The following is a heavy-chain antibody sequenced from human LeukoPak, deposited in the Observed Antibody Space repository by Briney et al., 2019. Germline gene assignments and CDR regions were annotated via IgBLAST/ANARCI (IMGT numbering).Heavy chain of an antibody. CDR2: ISYDGSNK. Sequence: PGRSLRLSCAASAFTFTSYCMHWVRQAPGKGLEWVAVISYDGSNKYYADSVKGRFTISRDNSKNTLYLQMNSLRAEDTAVYYCAKKSPDYNWFDPWGQGTLVTVSS. D-gene: IGHD4/OR15-4a*01. CDR1: AFTFTSYC. CDR3: AKKSPDYNWFDP. V-gene: IGHV3-30*18. J-gene: IGHJ5*02.